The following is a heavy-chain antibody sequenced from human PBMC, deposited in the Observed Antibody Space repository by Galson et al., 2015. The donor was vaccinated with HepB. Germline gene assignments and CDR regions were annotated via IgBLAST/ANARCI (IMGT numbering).Heavy chain of an antibody. Sequence: CAISGDSVSSNSAAWNWIRQSPSRGLEWLGRTYYRSKWYNDYAVSVKSRITINPDTSKNQFSLQLNSVTHEDTAVYYCARVSNGYDTLTGYDRWYFDYWGQGTLVTVSS. J-gene: IGHJ4*02. CDR3: ARVSNGYDTLTGYDRWYFDY. D-gene: IGHD3-9*01. CDR1: GDSVSSNSAA. CDR2: TYYRSKWYN. V-gene: IGHV6-1*01.